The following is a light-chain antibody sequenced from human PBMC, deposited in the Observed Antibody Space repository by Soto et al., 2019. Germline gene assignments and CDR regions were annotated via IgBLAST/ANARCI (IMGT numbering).Light chain of an antibody. J-gene: IGLJ1*01. Sequence: QSALTQPPSAPGSPGQSFTISCTGTSSDIGAYNFVSWYQQRPGKAPQLMIYEVSRRPSGVPYRFSGSKSGSTASLTVSGLHTEDEADYYCSSYAGNNTNVFGTGTKVTVL. CDR3: SSYAGNNTNV. CDR2: EVS. V-gene: IGLV2-8*01. CDR1: SSDIGAYNF.